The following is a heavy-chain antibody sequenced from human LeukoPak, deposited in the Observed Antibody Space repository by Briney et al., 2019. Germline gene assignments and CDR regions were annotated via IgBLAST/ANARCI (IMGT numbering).Heavy chain of an antibody. D-gene: IGHD3-16*01. J-gene: IGHJ4*02. V-gene: IGHV3-23*01. Sequence: GASQRLSCAVSGSTFSSSAMSWVRQARGGGLGWVSSITNSGGTTYYADSVKGRFTISRDNSKNTLYLQMNSLRAEDTAVYYCAKDPPHVSWLFDYWGQGTLVTVSS. CDR2: ITNSGGTT. CDR1: GSTFSSSA. CDR3: AKDPPHVSWLFDY.